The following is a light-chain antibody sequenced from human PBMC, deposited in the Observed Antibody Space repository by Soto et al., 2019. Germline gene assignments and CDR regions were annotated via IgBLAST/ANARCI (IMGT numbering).Light chain of an antibody. Sequence: DIVMTQSPDFLAVSLGERATINCKPSQSVLYSSNNKNYIAWYQQKSGQPPKLLIYWASTRESGVPDRFTGSGSGTDFSLTISSLQAEDVAVYYCQQFHTAPTTFDQGTKVEIK. CDR1: QSVLYSSNNKNY. CDR3: QQFHTAPTT. V-gene: IGKV4-1*01. CDR2: WAS. J-gene: IGKJ1*01.